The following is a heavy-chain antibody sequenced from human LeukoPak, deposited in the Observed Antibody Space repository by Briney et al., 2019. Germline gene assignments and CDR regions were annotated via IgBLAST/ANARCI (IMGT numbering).Heavy chain of an antibody. CDR3: ARGLTGNFDY. CDR1: GFTFSSCG. V-gene: IGHV3-23*01. J-gene: IGHJ4*02. CDR2: ISGSDDGT. Sequence: PGGSLRLSCAASGFTFSSCGMTWVRQAPGKGLEWVSSISGSDDGTYYADSVKGRFTISRDNSKNTLYLQMNSLRAEDTAVYYCARGLTGNFDYWGQGTLVTVSS. D-gene: IGHD7-27*01.